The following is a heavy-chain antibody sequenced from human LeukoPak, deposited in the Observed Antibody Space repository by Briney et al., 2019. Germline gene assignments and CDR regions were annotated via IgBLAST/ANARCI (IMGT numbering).Heavy chain of an antibody. CDR3: ARERQDTIVHSGAFDI. CDR2: IASDGSQT. V-gene: IGHV3-30-3*01. D-gene: IGHD3-10*01. Sequence: GGSLRLSCAASGFTFSSYFMHWVRQAPGKGLEWVAVIASDGSQTFYVESVKGRFSISRGNSKNTLYLQMNSLRAEDTAVYFCARERQDTIVHSGAFDIWGQGTMVIVSS. CDR1: GFTFSSYF. J-gene: IGHJ3*02.